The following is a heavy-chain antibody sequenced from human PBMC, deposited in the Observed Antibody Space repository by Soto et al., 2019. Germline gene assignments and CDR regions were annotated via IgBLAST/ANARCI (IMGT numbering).Heavy chain of an antibody. J-gene: IGHJ2*01. CDR2: VHYSGST. Sequence: QVQLQESGPGLVKPSGTLSLTCAVSGDSTSNSNWWSWVRQPPGKGLEGIGEVHYSGSTNYNPSLNTRVTIPTDASHKHFSRTVRAVTAAVTAVYYWARRVSGDYYFDFWGRGTLVTVTS. CDR3: ARRVSGDYYFDF. D-gene: IGHD7-27*01. V-gene: IGHV4-4*02. CDR1: GDSTSNSNW.